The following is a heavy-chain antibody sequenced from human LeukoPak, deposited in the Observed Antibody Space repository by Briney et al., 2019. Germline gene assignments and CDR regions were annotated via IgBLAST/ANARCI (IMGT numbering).Heavy chain of an antibody. D-gene: IGHD2-15*01. J-gene: IGHJ6*03. Sequence: GGSLRLSCAASGFTFSGYAMRWVRQAAGKGGEYVSGISSNGDNTYYVNSVKGRFIISIDNSKNTLYLQMGSLRAEDMAVYFCARDDGYSLNYYMDVWGKGTTVTVSS. CDR2: ISSNGDNT. V-gene: IGHV3-64*01. CDR1: GFTFSGYA. CDR3: ARDDGYSLNYYMDV.